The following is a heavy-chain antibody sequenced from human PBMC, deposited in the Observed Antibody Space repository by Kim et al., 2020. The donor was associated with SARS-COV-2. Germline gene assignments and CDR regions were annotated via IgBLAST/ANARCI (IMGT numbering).Heavy chain of an antibody. V-gene: IGHV3-23*01. J-gene: IGHJ4*02. CDR3: AKVRYYDFWSGYYGY. D-gene: IGHD3-3*01. Sequence: DSVKGRFTISRDNSKNTLYLQMNSLRAEDTAVYYCAKVRYYDFWSGYYGYWGQGTLVTVSS.